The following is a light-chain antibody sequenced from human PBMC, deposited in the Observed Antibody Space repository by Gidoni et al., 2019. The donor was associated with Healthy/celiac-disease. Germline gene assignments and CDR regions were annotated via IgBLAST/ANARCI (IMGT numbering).Light chain of an antibody. J-gene: IGLJ3*02. CDR3: GTWDSSLSARV. CDR1: SSNIGKNY. V-gene: IGLV1-51*01. CDR2: DNN. Sequence: QSVLTQPPSVSAAPGQKVTIPCSGSSSNIGKNYVSWYQQLPGTAPKPPIYDNNKRPSGIPDRFSGSKSGTSATLGITGLQTGDEADYYCGTWDSSLSARVFGGGTKLTVL.